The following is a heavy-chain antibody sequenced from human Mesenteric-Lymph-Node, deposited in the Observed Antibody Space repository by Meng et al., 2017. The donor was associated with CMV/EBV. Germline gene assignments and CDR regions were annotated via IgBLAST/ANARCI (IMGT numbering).Heavy chain of an antibody. CDR1: EYSCTSYW. Sequence: CKGTEYSCTSYWIAWVRQMPGKGLEWMGIIYPGDSDTRYSPSFQGQVTISADKSISTAYLQWSSLKASDTAMYYCARRSVSLYYFDYWGQGTLVTVSS. V-gene: IGHV5-51*01. CDR3: ARRSVSLYYFDY. J-gene: IGHJ4*02. CDR2: IYPGDSDT. D-gene: IGHD1-14*01.